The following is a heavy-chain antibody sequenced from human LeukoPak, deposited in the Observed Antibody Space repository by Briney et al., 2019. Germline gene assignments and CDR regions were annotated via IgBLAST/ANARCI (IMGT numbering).Heavy chain of an antibody. J-gene: IGHJ4*02. CDR3: ASLRPGPASY. Sequence: GRSLRLSCTASGFTFTTYAMHWVRQAPGKGLEWVSVIYSGGSTYYADSVKGRFTISRDNSKNTLYLQMNSLRAEDTAVYYCASLRPGPASYWGQGTLVTVSS. D-gene: IGHD2-2*01. V-gene: IGHV3-53*01. CDR2: IYSGGST. CDR1: GFTFTTYA.